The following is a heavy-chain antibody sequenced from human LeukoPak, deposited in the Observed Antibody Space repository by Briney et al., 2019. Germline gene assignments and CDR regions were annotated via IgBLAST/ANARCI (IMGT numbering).Heavy chain of an antibody. Sequence: SGGSLRLSCAASGFTFSSYGMHWVRQAPGKGLEYVSAISSNGGGTYYANSVKGRFTISRDNSKNTLYLQMNSLRAEDTAVYYCAKGRSMIVVVITYFDYWGQGTLVTVSS. J-gene: IGHJ4*02. CDR2: ISSNGGGT. D-gene: IGHD3-22*01. V-gene: IGHV3-64*01. CDR1: GFTFSSYG. CDR3: AKGRSMIVVVITYFDY.